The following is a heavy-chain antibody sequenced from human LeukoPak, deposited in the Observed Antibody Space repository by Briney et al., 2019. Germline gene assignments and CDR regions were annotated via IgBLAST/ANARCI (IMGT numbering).Heavy chain of an antibody. CDR1: GGTFSSYA. Sequence: GASVKVSCKASGGTFSSYAISWVRQAPGQGLEWMGGIIPIFGTANYAQKFQGRVTITTGESTSTAYMELSSLRSEDTAVYYCARAGATIAAAGPPTVWGQGTLVTVSS. J-gene: IGHJ4*02. V-gene: IGHV1-69*05. CDR3: ARAGATIAAAGPPTV. CDR2: IIPIFGTA. D-gene: IGHD6-13*01.